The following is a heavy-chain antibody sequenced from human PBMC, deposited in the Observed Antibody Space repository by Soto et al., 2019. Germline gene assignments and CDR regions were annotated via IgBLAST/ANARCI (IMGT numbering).Heavy chain of an antibody. D-gene: IGHD6-19*01. V-gene: IGHV3-7*05. CDR2: IKPDGSER. Sequence: GGSLRLSCAASGFVISGYWMSWVRQPPGKGPEWVANIKPDGSERYYVDSVKGRFTVSRDNAKNSMYLEMNSLRAEDTAVYFCARLDQWLVRDDHWGQGTLVTVS. CDR1: GFVISGYW. CDR3: ARLDQWLVRDDH. J-gene: IGHJ4*02.